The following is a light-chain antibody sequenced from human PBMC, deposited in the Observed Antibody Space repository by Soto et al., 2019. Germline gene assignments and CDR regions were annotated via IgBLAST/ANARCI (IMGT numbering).Light chain of an antibody. CDR3: QQSYSAPRT. Sequence: DIQMTQSPSSLSASVGDRVTITCRASQSISYFLNWYQHKPGQAPKLLIYAASSLQSGVPSRFSGSGSGTDFTLTISSLQPEDFATYYCQQSYSAPRTFGQGTKVEIK. V-gene: IGKV1-39*01. CDR1: QSISYF. J-gene: IGKJ1*01. CDR2: AAS.